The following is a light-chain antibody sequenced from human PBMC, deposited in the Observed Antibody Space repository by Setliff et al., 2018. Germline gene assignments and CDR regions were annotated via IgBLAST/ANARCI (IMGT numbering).Light chain of an antibody. J-gene: IGLJ1*01. V-gene: IGLV2-8*01. CDR3: SSYAGSTGNV. CDR2: EVS. Sequence: QSALAQPPSASGSPGQSVTISCTGTSSDVGGYNYVSWYQQRPGKAPKLMIYEVSKRPSGVPDRFSGSKSGNTASLTVSGLQAEDEADYYCSSYAGSTGNVFGTGTKVTVL. CDR1: SSDVGGYNY.